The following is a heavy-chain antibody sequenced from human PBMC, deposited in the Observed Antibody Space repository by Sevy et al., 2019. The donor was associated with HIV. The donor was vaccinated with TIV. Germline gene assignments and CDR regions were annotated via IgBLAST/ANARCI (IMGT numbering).Heavy chain of an antibody. CDR1: GNSISSSTYY. CDR3: VSHIWNGDYFDY. CDR2: IYYSGST. V-gene: IGHV4-39*02. J-gene: IGHJ4*02. D-gene: IGHD1-1*01. Sequence: SETLSLTCTVSGNSISSSTYYWGWIRQPPGKGLEWIGSIYYSGSTYHNPSLKSRVTTSVDTSKNHFSLKLSSVTASDTAVYYCVSHIWNGDYFDYWGQGTLVTVSS.